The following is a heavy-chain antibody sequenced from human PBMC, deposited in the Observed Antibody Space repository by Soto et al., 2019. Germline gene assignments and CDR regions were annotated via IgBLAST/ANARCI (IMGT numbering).Heavy chain of an antibody. CDR1: GYSFSSYW. CDR3: ARLGCSNGVCHKHYYCYLGKDV. Sequence: GETLEISRKGSGYSFSSYWIGWVRQMPGKGLEWMGIIYPGDSDTRYSPSFQGQVTISADKSISTAYLQWSSLKASDTAMYYCARLGCSNGVCHKHYYCYLGKDVWGQGTTVTDSS. D-gene: IGHD2-8*01. V-gene: IGHV5-51*01. CDR2: IYPGDSDT. J-gene: IGHJ6*02.